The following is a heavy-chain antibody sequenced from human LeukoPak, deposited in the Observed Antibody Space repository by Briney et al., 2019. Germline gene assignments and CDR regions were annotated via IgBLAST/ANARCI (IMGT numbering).Heavy chain of an antibody. CDR3: ARCPYDILTGPHWYFDL. CDR2: MNPNSGNT. J-gene: IGHJ2*01. CDR1: GYTFTSYD. Sequence: ASVKVSCKASGYTFTSYDINWVRQATGQGLEWMGWMNPNSGNTGYAQKFQGRVTMTRNTFISTAYMELSSLRSEDTAVYYCARCPYDILTGPHWYFDLWGRGTLVTVSS. D-gene: IGHD3-9*01. V-gene: IGHV1-8*01.